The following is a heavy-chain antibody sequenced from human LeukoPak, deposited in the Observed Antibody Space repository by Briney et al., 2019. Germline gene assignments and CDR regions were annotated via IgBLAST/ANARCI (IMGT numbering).Heavy chain of an antibody. CDR1: GGSISSSSYY. D-gene: IGHD5-18*01. V-gene: IGHV4-61*05. CDR3: ARHVQDTAMVTPLYYFDY. CDR2: IYYSGST. J-gene: IGHJ4*02. Sequence: PSETLSLTCTVSGGSISSSSYYWGWIRQTPGKGLEWIGYIYYSGSTKYNPSLKSRVTISVDTSKNQFSLKLSSVTAADTAVYYCARHVQDTAMVTPLYYFDYWGQGTLVTVSS.